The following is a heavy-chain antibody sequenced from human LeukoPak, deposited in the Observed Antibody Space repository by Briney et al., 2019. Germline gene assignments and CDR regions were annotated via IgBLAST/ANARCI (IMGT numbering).Heavy chain of an antibody. V-gene: IGHV4-59*01. CDR2: IYYSGTT. CDR1: GGSITNFY. Sequence: SETLSLTCTVSGGSITNFYGGWIRQSPGKGLELIGYIYYSGTTNYSPSLKRRVSISLDTSKKQFSLKLSSVTAADTAVYYCARSPGGGFDIWGQGTMVTVSS. J-gene: IGHJ3*02. CDR3: ARSPGGGFDI. D-gene: IGHD2-15*01.